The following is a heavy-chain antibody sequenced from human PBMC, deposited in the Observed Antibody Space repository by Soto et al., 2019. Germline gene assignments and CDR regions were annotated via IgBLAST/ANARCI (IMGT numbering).Heavy chain of an antibody. V-gene: IGHV3-33*01. J-gene: IGHJ4*02. CDR2: IWYDGSNK. D-gene: IGHD3-3*01. CDR1: GFTFSSYG. CDR3: ACAWHLPLYFFFWSGYYPYYFDF. Sequence: GGSLRLSCAASGFTFSSYGMHWVRQAPGKGLKWVAVIWYDGSNKYYADSVKGRFTISRDNSKNTLYLQMNSLRAEDTAVYFCACAWHLPLYFFFWSGYYPYYFDFWGQGTLVTVSS.